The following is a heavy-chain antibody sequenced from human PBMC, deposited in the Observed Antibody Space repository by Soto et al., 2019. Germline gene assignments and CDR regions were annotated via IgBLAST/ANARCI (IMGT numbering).Heavy chain of an antibody. J-gene: IGHJ6*02. D-gene: IGHD2-15*01. CDR3: ARDLLGYCSGNSCYDYYGMDV. CDR2: IFYSGST. CDR1: GGSITSYY. V-gene: IGHV4-59*01. Sequence: PSETLSLTCTVYGGSITSYYWSWIRQPPGKGLEWIGYIFYSGSTNYNPSLKSRVTISVDTSKNQFSLNLSSVTAADTAVYYCARDLLGYCSGNSCYDYYGMDVWGQGTTVTVSS.